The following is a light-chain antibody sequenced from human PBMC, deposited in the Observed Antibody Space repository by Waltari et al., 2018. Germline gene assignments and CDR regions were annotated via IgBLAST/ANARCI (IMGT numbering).Light chain of an antibody. J-gene: IGKJ4*01. Sequence: DIQLTQSPSFLSASVGDRVTIPCRAGQDISSYLAWYQQKPGEAPKLLIYAASTLQSGVPSRFSGSGSGTEFTLTISSLQPEDFAAYYCQQLNVYPLTFGGGSKVEIK. CDR2: AAS. CDR1: QDISSY. CDR3: QQLNVYPLT. V-gene: IGKV1-9*01.